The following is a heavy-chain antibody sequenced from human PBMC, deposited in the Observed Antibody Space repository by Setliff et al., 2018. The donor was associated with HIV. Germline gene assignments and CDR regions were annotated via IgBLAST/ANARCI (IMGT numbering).Heavy chain of an antibody. D-gene: IGHD3-22*01. CDR2: ISDTGDYI. CDR3: AREGGSSGYCGYFDY. Sequence: GGSLRLSCTASAFTFNKYAMAWVRQAPGKGLEWVSAISDTGDYIYYADSVKGRFTISRDNSADTVYLQMNSLRDEDTAVYYCAREGGSSGYCGYFDYWGQGTLVTVSS. CDR1: AFTFNKYA. V-gene: IGHV3-23*01. J-gene: IGHJ4*02.